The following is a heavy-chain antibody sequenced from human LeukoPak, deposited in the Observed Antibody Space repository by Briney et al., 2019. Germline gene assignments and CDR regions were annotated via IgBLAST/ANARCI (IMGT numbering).Heavy chain of an antibody. J-gene: IGHJ4*02. D-gene: IGHD3-10*01. CDR3: ASTPRAYYGSGSSSY. V-gene: IGHV1-69*01. CDR1: GGTFISYA. CDR2: IIPIFGTA. Sequence: SVKVSCKASGGTFISYAISWVRQAPGQGLEWMGGIIPIFGTANYAQKFQGRVTITADESTSTAYMELSSLRSEDTAVYYCASTPRAYYGSGSSSYWGQGTLVTVSS.